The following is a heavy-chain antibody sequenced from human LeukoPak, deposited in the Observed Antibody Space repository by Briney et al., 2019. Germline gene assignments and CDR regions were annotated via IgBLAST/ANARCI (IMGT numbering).Heavy chain of an antibody. V-gene: IGHV3-21*01. CDR2: ISSSSSYI. CDR1: GFTFSSYS. Sequence: GGSLRLSCAASGFTFSSYSMNWVRQAPGKGLEWVPSISSSSSYIYYADSVKGRFTISRDNAKNSLYLQMNSLRAEDTAVYYCARDQPSYSSSSGGFDYWGQGTLVTVSS. CDR3: ARDQPSYSSSSGGFDY. D-gene: IGHD6-6*01. J-gene: IGHJ4*02.